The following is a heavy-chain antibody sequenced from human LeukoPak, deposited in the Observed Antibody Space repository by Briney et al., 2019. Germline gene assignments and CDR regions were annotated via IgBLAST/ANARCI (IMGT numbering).Heavy chain of an antibody. J-gene: IGHJ1*01. V-gene: IGHV1-69*13. D-gene: IGHD2-21*01. Sequence: SVKVSCKASGGTFSSYAISWVRQAPGQGLEWMGGIIPIFGTANYAQKFQGRVTITADESTSTAYMELSSLRSEDTAVYYCARDPCGGGDCYSVPEYFQHWGQGTLVNVPS. CDR2: IIPIFGTA. CDR1: GGTFSSYA. CDR3: ARDPCGGGDCYSVPEYFQH.